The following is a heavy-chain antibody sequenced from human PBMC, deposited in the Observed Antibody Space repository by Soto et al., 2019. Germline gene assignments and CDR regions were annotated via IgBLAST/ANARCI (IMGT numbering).Heavy chain of an antibody. V-gene: IGHV3-23*01. CDR2: ISGSGGTT. Sequence: GGSLRLSCAASGFTFSRFAMNWVRQAPGKGLEWVSAISGSGGTTYYADSVKGRFTISRDNSNNTLSLQMNSLRVEDTDIYYCAKDRVDSGYYYQFYFDFWGQGALVTVSS. CDR3: AKDRVDSGYYYQFYFDF. J-gene: IGHJ4*02. D-gene: IGHD5-12*01. CDR1: GFTFSRFA.